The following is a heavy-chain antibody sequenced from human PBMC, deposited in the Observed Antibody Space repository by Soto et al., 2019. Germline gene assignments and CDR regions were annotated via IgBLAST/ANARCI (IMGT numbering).Heavy chain of an antibody. Sequence: QVQLVQSGAEVKKPGASVKVSCKASGYTFTNYYMHWVRQAPGQGLEWMGLINPSGGSTSYPQKFQGRVTMTRDTSTDTVYMELSSLRSEDTAVDYCASMTTVTSNWYFDLWGRGTLVTVSS. D-gene: IGHD4-17*01. CDR3: ASMTTVTSNWYFDL. CDR1: GYTFTNYY. V-gene: IGHV1-46*03. CDR2: INPSGGST. J-gene: IGHJ2*01.